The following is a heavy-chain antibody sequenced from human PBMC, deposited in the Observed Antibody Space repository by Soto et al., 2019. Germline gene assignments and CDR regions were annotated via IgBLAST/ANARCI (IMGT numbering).Heavy chain of an antibody. V-gene: IGHV4-39*01. J-gene: IGHJ4*02. D-gene: IGHD2-8*01. CDR2: VYYRGRS. CDR3: VSQRTSVLTQAYFDY. Sequence: SETLSLTCTVSGGSVSNSNYYRGWIRQSPGKGLEWIGSVYYRGRSYSKSSVKSRVTISVDTSKNQFSLNLNSVTASDTAVYYCVSQRTSVLTQAYFDYWGPGALVTVSS. CDR1: GGSVSNSNYY.